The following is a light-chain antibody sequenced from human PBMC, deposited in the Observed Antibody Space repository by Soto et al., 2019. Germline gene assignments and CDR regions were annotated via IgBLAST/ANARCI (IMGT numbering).Light chain of an antibody. V-gene: IGKV1-33*01. J-gene: IGKJ4*01. Sequence: DIQMTQSPSSLSASVGDRVTIACQATQDIHSFLAWYQQKPGKAPKFLIFDAYNLERGVPSRFSGSGSGTDFTFTISSLQPEDIATYFCQQYDSLPLTFGGGNKVEV. CDR1: QDIHSF. CDR2: DAY. CDR3: QQYDSLPLT.